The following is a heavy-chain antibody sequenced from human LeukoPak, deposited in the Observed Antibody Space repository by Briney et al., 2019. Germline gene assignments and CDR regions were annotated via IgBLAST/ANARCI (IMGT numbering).Heavy chain of an antibody. D-gene: IGHD2-2*01. CDR3: AKGDTYVVPAAPSGY. J-gene: IGHJ4*02. CDR1: GFTFSSYG. V-gene: IGHV3-30*18. CDR2: ISYDGSNK. Sequence: GGSLRLSCAASGFTFSSYGMHWVRQAPGKGLEWVAVISYDGSNKYYADSVKGRFTISRDNSKNTLYLQMNSLRAEDTAVYYCAKGDTYVVPAAPSGYWGQGTLVTVS.